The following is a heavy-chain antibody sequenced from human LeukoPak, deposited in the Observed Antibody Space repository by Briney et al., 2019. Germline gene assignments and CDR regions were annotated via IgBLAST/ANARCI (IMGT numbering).Heavy chain of an antibody. D-gene: IGHD3-10*01. CDR3: ATVVESVLLWFGPYFQH. CDR1: GYTLTELS. J-gene: IGHJ1*01. Sequence: GASVKVSCKVSGYTLTELSMHWVRQAPGKGVDWMGGFDPEDGETIYAQKFQGRVTMTEDTSTDTAYMELSSLRSEDTAVYYCATVVESVLLWFGPYFQHWGQGTLVTVSS. V-gene: IGHV1-24*01. CDR2: FDPEDGET.